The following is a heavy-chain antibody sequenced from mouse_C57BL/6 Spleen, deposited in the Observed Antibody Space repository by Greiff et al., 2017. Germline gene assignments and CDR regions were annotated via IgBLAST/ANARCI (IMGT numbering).Heavy chain of an antibody. D-gene: IGHD1-1*01. CDR3: ARQNYDGSSFDY. Sequence: ESGGDLVKPGGSLKLSCAASGFTFSSYGMSWVRQTPDKRLEWVATISSGGSYTYYPDSVKGRFTISRDNAKNTLYLQMSSLKSEDTAMYYWARQNYDGSSFDYWGQGTTLTVSS. J-gene: IGHJ2*01. CDR1: GFTFSSYG. V-gene: IGHV5-6*01. CDR2: ISSGGSYT.